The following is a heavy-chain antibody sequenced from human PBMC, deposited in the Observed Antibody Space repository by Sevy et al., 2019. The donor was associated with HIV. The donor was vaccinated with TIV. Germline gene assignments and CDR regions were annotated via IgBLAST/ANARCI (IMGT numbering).Heavy chain of an antibody. Sequence: GGPLRLSCAASRLTFSSSSVNWVRHAPGKGLEWVSYISSSSTTIYYADSVKGRFTISRDNAKNSLYLQMNSLRDEDTAVYYCARAFMGADYYYGMDVWGQGTTVTV. CDR1: RLTFSSSS. CDR2: ISSSSTTI. V-gene: IGHV3-48*02. D-gene: IGHD3-3*02. J-gene: IGHJ6*02. CDR3: ARAFMGADYYYGMDV.